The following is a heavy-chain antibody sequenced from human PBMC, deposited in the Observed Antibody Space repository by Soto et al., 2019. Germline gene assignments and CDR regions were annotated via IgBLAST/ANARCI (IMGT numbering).Heavy chain of an antibody. CDR2: IKPDGSQK. V-gene: IGHV3-7*04. CDR1: GFTFSSYW. D-gene: IGHD3-22*01. Sequence: GGSLRLSCAACGFTFSSYWMSWVREAPGKGLEWVANIKPDGSQKWYVDSVKGRLTISRDNAKKSLYLQMNSLRAEDTAVYYCARGDYYDSSGPFSDAFDIWGQGTMVT. J-gene: IGHJ3*02. CDR3: ARGDYYDSSGPFSDAFDI.